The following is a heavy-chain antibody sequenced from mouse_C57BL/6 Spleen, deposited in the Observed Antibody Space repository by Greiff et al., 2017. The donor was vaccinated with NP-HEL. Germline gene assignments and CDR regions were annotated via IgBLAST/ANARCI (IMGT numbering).Heavy chain of an antibody. V-gene: IGHV1-81*01. CDR3: ARRDTRYYAMDY. Sequence: QVQLQQSGAELARPGASVKLSCKASGYTFTSYGISWVKQRTGQGLEWIGEIYPRSGNTYYNEKFKGKATLTADKSSSTAYMELRSLTSEDSAVYFCARRDTRYYAMDYWGQGTSVTVSS. CDR1: GYTFTSYG. J-gene: IGHJ4*01. D-gene: IGHD1-1*01. CDR2: IYPRSGNT.